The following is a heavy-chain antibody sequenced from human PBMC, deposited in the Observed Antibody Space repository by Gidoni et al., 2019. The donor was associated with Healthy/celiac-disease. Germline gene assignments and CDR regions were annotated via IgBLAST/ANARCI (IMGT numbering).Heavy chain of an antibody. J-gene: IGHJ4*02. CDR2: ISSSSSYI. CDR1: GFTFSSYS. CDR3: ARESHYDILTGYYKYYFDY. Sequence: EVQLVESGGGLVKPGGSLRLSCSASGFTFSSYSMNWVRQAPGKGLEWVSSISSSSSYIYYADSVKGRFTISRDNAKNSLYLQMNSLRAEDTAVYYCARESHYDILTGYYKYYFDYWGQGTLVTVSS. V-gene: IGHV3-21*01. D-gene: IGHD3-9*01.